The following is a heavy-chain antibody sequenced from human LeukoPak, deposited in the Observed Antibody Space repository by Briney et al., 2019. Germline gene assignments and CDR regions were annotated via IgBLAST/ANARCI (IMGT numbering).Heavy chain of an antibody. CDR3: ARSVAGFDY. J-gene: IGHJ4*02. CDR2: ISSNGGST. V-gene: IGHV3-64*01. CDR1: GFTFSRYW. Sequence: QPGGSLRLSCAASGFTFSRYWMSWVRQAPGKGLEYVSAISSNGGSTYYANSVKGRFTISRDNSKNTLYLQMGSLRAEDMAVYYCARSVAGFDYWGQGTLVTVSS. D-gene: IGHD6-19*01.